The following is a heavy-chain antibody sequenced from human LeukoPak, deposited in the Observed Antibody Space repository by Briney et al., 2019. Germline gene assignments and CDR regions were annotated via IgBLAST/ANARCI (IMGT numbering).Heavy chain of an antibody. CDR3: VKVAKYYYGSETYYFFEQ. Sequence: GGSLRLSCAASGFTFSNYTMHWVRQAPGKGLEWVAVISYDGSNKYYADSVKGRFTISRDNAKNSLHLQMNSLRVEDTAIYYCVKVAKYYYGSETYYFFEQWGQGTPVTASS. D-gene: IGHD3-10*01. J-gene: IGHJ4*02. CDR2: ISYDGSNK. V-gene: IGHV3-30*04. CDR1: GFTFSNYT.